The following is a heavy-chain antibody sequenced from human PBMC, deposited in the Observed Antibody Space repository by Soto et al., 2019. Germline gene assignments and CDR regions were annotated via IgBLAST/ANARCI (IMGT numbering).Heavy chain of an antibody. CDR2: IYYSGNT. Sequence: SETLSLTCTVSGGSISSYYWSWIRQPPGKGLEWIGYIYYSGNTNYNPSLKSRVTISVDTSKNQFSLKLSSVTAADTAVYYCAREKYVGADRYYFDYWGQGTLVTVSS. D-gene: IGHD1-26*01. CDR3: AREKYVGADRYYFDY. V-gene: IGHV4-59*01. CDR1: GGSISSYY. J-gene: IGHJ4*02.